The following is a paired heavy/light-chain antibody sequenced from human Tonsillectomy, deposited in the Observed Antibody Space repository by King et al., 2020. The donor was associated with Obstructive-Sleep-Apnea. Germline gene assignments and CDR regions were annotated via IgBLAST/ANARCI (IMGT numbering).Heavy chain of an antibody. J-gene: IGHJ4*02. CDR2: IIPGLGMA. Sequence: QVQLVQSGADLKKPGSSVKVSCKASGDSFRRHSISWVRQVSGQGLEWMGGIIPGLGMANYARKFQGRVTVSADRSTSTAYMELRSLKSEDTAVYYCARGEYGEGSNYFDLWGQGTLITVSS. V-gene: IGHV1-69*04. D-gene: IGHD3-10*01. CDR3: ARGEYGEGSNYFDL. CDR1: GDSFRRHS.
Light chain of an antibody. CDR2: DTD. V-gene: IGLV1-51*01. J-gene: IGLJ3*02. CDR3: GTWDSNLAVWV. Sequence: QSVLTQPPSVSAAPGQMVTISCSGSSSNIGNNRVSWFQQFPGTVPKLLILDTDKRPSGIPDRFSGSKSGTSATLDITGLQTGDEADYYCGTWDSNLAVWVFGGGTRLTVL. CDR1: SSNIGNNR.